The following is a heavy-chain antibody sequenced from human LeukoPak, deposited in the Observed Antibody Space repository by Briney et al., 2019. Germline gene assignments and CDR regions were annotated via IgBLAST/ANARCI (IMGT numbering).Heavy chain of an antibody. CDR2: IYHSGST. Sequence: PSETLSLTCAVSGYSISSGYYWGWIRQPPGKGLEWIGSIYHSGSTYYNPSLKSRVTISVGTSKNQFSLKLSSVTAADTAVYYCARGPSSSDWFDPWGQGTLVTVSS. D-gene: IGHD6-6*01. J-gene: IGHJ5*02. CDR3: ARGPSSSDWFDP. V-gene: IGHV4-38-2*01. CDR1: GYSISSGYY.